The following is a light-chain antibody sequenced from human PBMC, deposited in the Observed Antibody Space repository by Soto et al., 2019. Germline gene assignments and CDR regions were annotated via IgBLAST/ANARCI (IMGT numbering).Light chain of an antibody. CDR3: RHDGSSPQT. Sequence: EIVWTQPQATLLLSPGEKATFSCRASLCFNNFYLAGCKRNPGQAPGLLFYGATSRATGSPDRFSGSGSGTDFTLTISRLGPEEFAVYYCRHDGSSPQTFGRGTEVEIK. J-gene: IGKJ1*01. CDR1: LCFNNFY. V-gene: IGKV3-20*01. CDR2: GAT.